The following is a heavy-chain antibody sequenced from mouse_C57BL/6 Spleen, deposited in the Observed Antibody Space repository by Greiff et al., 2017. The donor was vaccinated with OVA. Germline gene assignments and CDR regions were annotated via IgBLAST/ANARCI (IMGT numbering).Heavy chain of an antibody. Sequence: QVQLKQPGAELVRPGSSVKLSCKASGYTFTSYWMHWVKQRPIQGLEWIGNIDPSDSETHYNQKFKDKATLTVDKSSSTAYMQLSSLTSEDSAVYYCARRYDYDGSFFDYWGQGTTLTVSS. J-gene: IGHJ2*01. D-gene: IGHD2-4*01. V-gene: IGHV1-52*01. CDR2: IDPSDSET. CDR1: GYTFTSYW. CDR3: ARRYDYDGSFFDY.